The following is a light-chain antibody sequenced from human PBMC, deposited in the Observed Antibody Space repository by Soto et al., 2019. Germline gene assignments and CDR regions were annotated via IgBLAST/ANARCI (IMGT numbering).Light chain of an antibody. CDR3: CSYAARYAWV. CDR1: SSDVGAYNY. Sequence: QSALTQPRSVSGSPGQSVTISCTGTSSDVGAYNYVSWCQQRPGKPPRLMIYGVGVRPSGVPDRFSASKSGTPASLTISGLQAEDVADYYCCSYAARYAWVFGGGTKLTVL. CDR2: GVG. J-gene: IGLJ3*02. V-gene: IGLV2-11*01.